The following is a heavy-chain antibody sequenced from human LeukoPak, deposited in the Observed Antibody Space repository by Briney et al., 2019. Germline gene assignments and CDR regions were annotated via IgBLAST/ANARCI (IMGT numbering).Heavy chain of an antibody. D-gene: IGHD3-10*01. CDR3: ARVRYYGSGAGQYWYFDL. CDR2: ILLMFDTG. CDR1: GGTFSSYA. V-gene: IGHV1-69*13. Sequence: SVKVSCKASGGTFSSYASSWVRQAPGQGLEWMGGILLMFDTGNHAQKFQGRVTITADESTSTSYMELSSLRSEDTAVYYCARVRYYGSGAGQYWYFDLWGRGTLVTVSS. J-gene: IGHJ2*01.